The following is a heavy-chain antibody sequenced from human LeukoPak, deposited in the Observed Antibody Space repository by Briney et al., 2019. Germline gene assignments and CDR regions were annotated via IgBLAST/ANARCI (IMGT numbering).Heavy chain of an antibody. V-gene: IGHV4-4*07. CDR3: ARSGPTENTVCSSTSCYDYYYYYMDV. Sequence: KPSETLSLTCTVSGGSISSYYWSWIRQPAGKGLEWIGRIYTSGSTNYNPSLKSRVTMSVDTSKNQFSLKLSSVTAADTAVYYCARSGPTENTVCSSTSCYDYYYYYMDVWGKGTTVTVSS. J-gene: IGHJ6*03. D-gene: IGHD2-2*01. CDR2: IYTSGST. CDR1: GGSISSYY.